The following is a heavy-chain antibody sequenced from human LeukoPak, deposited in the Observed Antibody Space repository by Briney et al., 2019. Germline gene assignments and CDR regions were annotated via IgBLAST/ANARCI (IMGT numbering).Heavy chain of an antibody. Sequence: GGSLRLSCAASGFTFSSYWMHWVRQAPGKGLVWVSRINTDGSTTSYADSVKGRFTVSRDNADNTMFLQMNSVRDEDTAVYYCATKQWLAPPPDSWGQGTPVTVSS. J-gene: IGHJ4*02. D-gene: IGHD6-19*01. CDR2: INTDGSTT. CDR3: ATKQWLAPPPDS. CDR1: GFTFSSYW. V-gene: IGHV3-74*01.